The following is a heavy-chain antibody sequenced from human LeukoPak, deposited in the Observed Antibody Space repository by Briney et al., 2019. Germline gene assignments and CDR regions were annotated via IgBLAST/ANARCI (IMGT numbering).Heavy chain of an antibody. J-gene: IGHJ3*02. V-gene: IGHV3-23*01. Sequence: PGGSLRLSCAASGFTFSSYAMSWVRQAPGKGLEWVSAISGSGGSTYYADSVKGRFTISRDNSKNTLYLQMNSLRAEDTALYYCAKDLGYYGSNNAFDIWGQGTMVTVSS. CDR1: GFTFSSYA. CDR2: ISGSGGST. D-gene: IGHD3-10*01. CDR3: AKDLGYYGSNNAFDI.